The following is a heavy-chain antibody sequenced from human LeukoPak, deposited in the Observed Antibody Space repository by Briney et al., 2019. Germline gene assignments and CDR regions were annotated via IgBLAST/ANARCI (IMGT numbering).Heavy chain of an antibody. CDR1: GFTFSSYN. D-gene: IGHD3-16*01. CDR2: IRVRSSYM. Sequence: PGGSLRLSCAASGFTFSSYNMDWLRQVPGKGLEWVSSIRVRSSYMIYAESVKGRFTISRDNARNSLYLQMNSLRAEDTAVYYCARGMNWGSGAFDIWGQGTMVTVSS. V-gene: IGHV3-21*01. J-gene: IGHJ3*02. CDR3: ARGMNWGSGAFDI.